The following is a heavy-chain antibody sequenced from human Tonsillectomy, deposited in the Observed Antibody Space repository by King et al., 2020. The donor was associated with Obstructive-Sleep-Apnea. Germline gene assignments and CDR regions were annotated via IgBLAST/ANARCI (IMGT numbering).Heavy chain of an antibody. CDR2: IYYSGST. V-gene: IGHV4-59*01. CDR3: ARVIEGDYIAFDI. J-gene: IGHJ3*02. Sequence: VQLQESGPGLVKPSETLSLTCTVSGGSISSYYWSYIRPPPGKGLEWIGYIYYSGSTNYNPSLKSRVTISVDRSKNQFSLNLSSVTAADTAVYYCARVIEGDYIAFDIWGQGTMVTVSS. CDR1: GGSISSYY. D-gene: IGHD4-17*01.